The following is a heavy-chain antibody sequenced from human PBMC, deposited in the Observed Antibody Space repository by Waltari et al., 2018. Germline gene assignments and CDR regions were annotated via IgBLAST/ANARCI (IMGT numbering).Heavy chain of an antibody. D-gene: IGHD6-19*01. Sequence: QVHLQESASGLVKPSETLSLTSTVSGGPTIRSCWGWIRQPPGKGLEWIGYIYYSGSTNYNPSLKSRVTISVDTSKNQFSLKLSSVTAADTAVYYCARVTFSGLDYWGQGTLVTVSS. J-gene: IGHJ4*02. CDR3: ARVTFSGLDY. V-gene: IGHV4-59*01. CDR2: IYYSGST. CDR1: GGPTIRSC.